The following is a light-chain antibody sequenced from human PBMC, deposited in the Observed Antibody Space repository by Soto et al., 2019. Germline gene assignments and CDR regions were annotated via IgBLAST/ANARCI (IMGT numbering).Light chain of an antibody. CDR1: QGINNH. J-gene: IGKJ4*01. Sequence: DFQMTQSPSSLSASVGDRVTITCRASQGINNHLAWFQQKPGKVPKVLIYAASTLQSGVSSRFSGSGSGTDFTLTISSLQPEDVATYYCQNYNSAPPAVTFGGGTKVEIK. CDR2: AAS. CDR3: QNYNSAPPAVT. V-gene: IGKV1-27*01.